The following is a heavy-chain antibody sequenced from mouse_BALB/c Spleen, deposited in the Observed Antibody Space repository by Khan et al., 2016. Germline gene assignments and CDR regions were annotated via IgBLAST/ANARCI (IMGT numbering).Heavy chain of an antibody. V-gene: IGHV9-3*02. D-gene: IGHD1-1*01. J-gene: IGHJ2*01. CDR3: ANFGSSSYFDY. CDR2: INTNTGEP. Sequence: QLQLLQSGPELKKPGETVKISCKASGYSFTNYGLNWVKQAPGKGLKWMGWINTNTGEPIYAEEFKGRFAFSLEISASTAYLQINNLKNEDTSTYFCANFGSSSYFDYGGQGTTLTVSS. CDR1: GYSFTNYG.